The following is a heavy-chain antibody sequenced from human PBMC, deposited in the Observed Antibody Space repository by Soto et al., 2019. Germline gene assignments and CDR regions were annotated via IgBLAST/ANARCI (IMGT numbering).Heavy chain of an antibody. CDR1: GYTLTSYG. Sequence: ASVKVSCKASGYTLTSYGISWVRQAPGQGLEWMGWISAYNGNTNYAQKLQGRVTMTTDTSTSTAYMELRSLRSDDTAVYYCARAPSPTGFGSDWGQGTLVTVSS. CDR2: ISAYNGNT. J-gene: IGHJ4*02. CDR3: ARAPSPTGFGSD. D-gene: IGHD3-10*01. V-gene: IGHV1-18*01.